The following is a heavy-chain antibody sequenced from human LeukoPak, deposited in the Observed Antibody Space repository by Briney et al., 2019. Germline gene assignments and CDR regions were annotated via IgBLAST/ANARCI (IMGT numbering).Heavy chain of an antibody. Sequence: GASVKVSCKASGYTFTNYGMNWVRQAPGQRLEWMGWINAGNGNTKYSQKFQGRVTITRDTSASTAYMEVSSLRSEDTAVYYCARDGSWRIDYWGQGTLVTVSS. V-gene: IGHV1-3*01. J-gene: IGHJ4*02. CDR1: GYTFTNYG. CDR2: INAGNGNT. CDR3: ARDGSWRIDY. D-gene: IGHD3-10*01.